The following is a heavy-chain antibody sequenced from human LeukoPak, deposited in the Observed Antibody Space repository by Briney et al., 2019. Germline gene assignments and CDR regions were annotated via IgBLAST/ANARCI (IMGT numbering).Heavy chain of an antibody. CDR2: INPNSGGT. V-gene: IGHV1-2*02. Sequence: ASVKVSCKASGYTFTGYYMHWVRQAPGQGLEWMGWINPNSGGTNYAQKFQGRVTMTEDTSTDTAYMELSSLRSEDTAVYYCATLGTSHYDFWSGYYKKWFDPWGQGTLVTVSS. CDR1: GYTFTGYY. CDR3: ATLGTSHYDFWSGYYKKWFDP. J-gene: IGHJ5*02. D-gene: IGHD3-3*01.